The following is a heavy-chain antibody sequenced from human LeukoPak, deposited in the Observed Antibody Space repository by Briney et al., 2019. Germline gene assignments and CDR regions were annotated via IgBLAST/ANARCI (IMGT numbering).Heavy chain of an antibody. CDR2: ISSSSYI. V-gene: IGHV3-21*01. D-gene: IGHD2-15*01. CDR1: GFTFSSYS. Sequence: GGSLRLSCAASGFTFSSYSMNWGRQAPGKGLEWVSSISSSSYIYYADSVKGRFTISRDNTKNSLYLQMNSLRAEDTAVYYCARDWGYCSGGSCYHWGQGTMVTVSS. J-gene: IGHJ3*01. CDR3: ARDWGYCSGGSCYH.